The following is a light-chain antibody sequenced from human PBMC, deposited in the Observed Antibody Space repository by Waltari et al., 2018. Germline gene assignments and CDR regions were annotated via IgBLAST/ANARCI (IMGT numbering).Light chain of an antibody. CDR2: DGN. CDR1: QSVATY. CDR3: QQRTDWLYT. Sequence: PGERATLSCRASQSVATYLAWFQQRPGQAPRLLIYDGNKRATGIPSRFSGSGYGTAFTLTISSLEPEDFAVYYCQQRTDWLYTFGQGTKLEIK. J-gene: IGKJ2*01. V-gene: IGKV3-11*01.